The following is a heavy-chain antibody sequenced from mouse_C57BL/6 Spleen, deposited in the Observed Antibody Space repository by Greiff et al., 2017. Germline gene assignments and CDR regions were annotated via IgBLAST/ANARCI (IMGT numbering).Heavy chain of an antibody. D-gene: IGHD1-1*01. CDR2: IYPGSGST. CDR1: GYTFTSYW. Sequence: QVQLQQPGAELVKPGASVKMSCKASGYTFTSYWITWVKQRPGQGLEWIGVIYPGSGSTNYNEKFKSKATLTVDTSSSTAYMQLGSLTSEDSAVYYCASLYYGRSSLYYWGQGTTLTVSA. V-gene: IGHV1-55*01. CDR3: ASLYYGRSSLYY. J-gene: IGHJ2*01.